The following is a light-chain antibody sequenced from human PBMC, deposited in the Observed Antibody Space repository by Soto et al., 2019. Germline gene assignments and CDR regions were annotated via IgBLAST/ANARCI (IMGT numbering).Light chain of an antibody. CDR1: SSNIGGGYD. Sequence: QSVLTQPPSVSGAPGQRVTISCTGSSSNIGGGYDVHWYQQLPGTAPKLLIYGNSNRPSGVPDRFSGSKSGTSASLAITGLQAEDEAADYCQSYDRSLSGWVFGGGTKLTVL. V-gene: IGLV1-40*01. CDR3: QSYDRSLSGWV. CDR2: GNS. J-gene: IGLJ3*02.